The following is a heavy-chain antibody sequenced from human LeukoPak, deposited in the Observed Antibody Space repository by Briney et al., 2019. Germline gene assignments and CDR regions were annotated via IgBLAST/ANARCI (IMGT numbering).Heavy chain of an antibody. Sequence: GGSLRLSCAASGFTFSSYGMSWVRQAPGKGLEWVSSVTGSGGSTYYAGSVKGGFTISRDNAKNSLYLQMNSLRAEDTAVYYCARSGRGYDDAFDIWGQGTMVTVSS. CDR1: GFTFSSYG. D-gene: IGHD5-12*01. CDR3: ARSGRGYDDAFDI. CDR2: VTGSGGST. J-gene: IGHJ3*02. V-gene: IGHV3-23*01.